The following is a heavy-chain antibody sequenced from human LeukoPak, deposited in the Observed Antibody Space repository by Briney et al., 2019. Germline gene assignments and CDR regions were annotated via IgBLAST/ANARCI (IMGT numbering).Heavy chain of an antibody. CDR2: INPNSGGT. Sequence: ASVKVSCKASGYTFTGYYMHWVRQAPGQRLEWMGWINPNSGGTNYAQKLQGRATMTTDTSTSTAYMELRSLRSDDTAVYYCARRPAAGLVDYWGQGTLVTVSS. V-gene: IGHV1-2*02. CDR1: GYTFTGYY. CDR3: ARRPAAGLVDY. D-gene: IGHD6-13*01. J-gene: IGHJ4*02.